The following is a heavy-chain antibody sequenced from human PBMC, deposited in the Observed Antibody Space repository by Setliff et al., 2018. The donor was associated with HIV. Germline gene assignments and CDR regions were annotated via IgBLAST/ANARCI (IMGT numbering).Heavy chain of an antibody. CDR3: AGFSYNFWVYRFDH. V-gene: IGHV4-59*06. CDR1: GGSISSYY. CDR2: IYYSGRT. Sequence: SETLSLTCTVSGGSISSYYWGWIRQPPGKGLEWIGYIYYSGRTYYNPSLKSRVTMSIDTSTQQFFLNVTSVTAADTAVYYCAGFSYNFWVYRFDHWGQGALVTVSS. J-gene: IGHJ4*02. D-gene: IGHD3-3*01.